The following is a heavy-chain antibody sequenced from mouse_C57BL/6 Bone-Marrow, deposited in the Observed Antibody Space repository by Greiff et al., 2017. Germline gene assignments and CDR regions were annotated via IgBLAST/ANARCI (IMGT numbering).Heavy chain of an antibody. Sequence: EVKLQESGPCLSQPSQTLSVTYSVPLYSIPSAYWNLIRTFSGNKLKYMGYISYSGSTYYNPSLKCIFSITRDSSMNQYYLQLNSVTTEDTATYYCARSHYYCSSCDYFVHWGQRTTLPLSS. CDR2: ISYSGST. V-gene: IGHV3-8*01. CDR1: LYSIPSAY. D-gene: IGHD1-1*01. J-gene: IGHJ2*01. CDR3: ARSHYYCSSCDYFVH.